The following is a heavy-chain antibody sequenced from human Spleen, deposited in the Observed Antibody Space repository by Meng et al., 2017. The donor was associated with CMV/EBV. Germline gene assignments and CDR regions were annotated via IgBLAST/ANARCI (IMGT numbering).Heavy chain of an antibody. D-gene: IGHD2-21*02. CDR2: IDYRGIT. CDR1: GGSVNSGSNY. Sequence: SGGSVNSGSNYWTWLRQTPGKGLEWIGFIDYRGITNYNPSLKSRITISADTSNHQFSLKLTSVTAADTGVYYCARDSGSGDFYNGFDPWGQGTLVTVSS. CDR3: ARDSGSGDFYNGFDP. V-gene: IGHV4-61*01. J-gene: IGHJ5*02.